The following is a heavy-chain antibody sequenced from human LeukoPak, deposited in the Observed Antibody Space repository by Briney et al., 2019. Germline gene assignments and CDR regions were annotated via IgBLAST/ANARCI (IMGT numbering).Heavy chain of an antibody. V-gene: IGHV1-69*05. D-gene: IGHD4-17*01. CDR2: IIPIFGTA. CDR3: AKKLAYGDYVYAFDI. CDR1: GGTFSSYA. J-gene: IGHJ3*02. Sequence: GASVKVSCKASGGTFSSYAISWVRQAPGQGLEWMGGIIPIFGTANYAQKFRGRVTITTDESTSTAYMELSSLRSEDTAVYYCAKKLAYGDYVYAFDIWGQGTMVTVSS.